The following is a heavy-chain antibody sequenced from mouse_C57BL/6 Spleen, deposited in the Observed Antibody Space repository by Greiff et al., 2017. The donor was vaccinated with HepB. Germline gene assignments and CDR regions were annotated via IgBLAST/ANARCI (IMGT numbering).Heavy chain of an antibody. Sequence: VQLQQPGAELVKPGASVKLSCKASGYTFTSYWMPWVKQRPGQGLEWIGLIHPISGSTNYNEKLKSKAKLTVDKASSTASMQLSSLTAEDSAVYYCARYDGSSYGGFAYWGQGTLVTVSA. D-gene: IGHD1-1*01. CDR2: IHPISGST. J-gene: IGHJ3*01. CDR1: GYTFTSYW. V-gene: IGHV1-64*01. CDR3: ARYDGSSYGGFAY.